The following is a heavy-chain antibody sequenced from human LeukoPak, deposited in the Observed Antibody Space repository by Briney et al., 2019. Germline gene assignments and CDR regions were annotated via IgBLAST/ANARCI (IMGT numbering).Heavy chain of an antibody. V-gene: IGHV3-23*01. CDR2: ISGSGGST. CDR1: GFTFSSYA. Sequence: GGSLRLSCAASGFTFSSYAMSWVRQAPGKGLEWGSAISGSGGSTYYADSVKGRFTISRDNSKNTLYLQMNSLRAEDTAVYYCAKDRYYYGSGINWFDPWGQGTLVTVSS. D-gene: IGHD3-10*01. J-gene: IGHJ5*02. CDR3: AKDRYYYGSGINWFDP.